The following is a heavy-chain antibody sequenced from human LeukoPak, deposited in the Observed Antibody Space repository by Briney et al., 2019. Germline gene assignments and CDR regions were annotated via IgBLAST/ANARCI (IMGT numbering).Heavy chain of an antibody. V-gene: IGHV3-30*02. CDR3: AKGGEQVTWNFQN. CDR2: IRYDGSNK. Sequence: GGSLRLSCAASGFTFSSYGMHWVRQAPGKGLEWVAFIRYDGSNKYYADSVRGRFTISRDNSKNTLYLQMNSLRAEDTAVYYCAKGGEQVTWNFQNWGQGTLVTVSS. J-gene: IGHJ1*01. CDR1: GFTFSSYG. D-gene: IGHD1/OR15-1a*01.